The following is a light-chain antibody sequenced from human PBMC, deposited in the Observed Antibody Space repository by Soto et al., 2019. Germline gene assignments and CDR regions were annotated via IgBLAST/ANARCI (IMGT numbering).Light chain of an antibody. CDR2: DAS. V-gene: IGKV1-5*01. Sequence: QMTECPATLSAAVGDRVTITCRASRSVSNCVAWYQQKRGKAPELLIYDASSLKSGVPSRFSGSGSGTEFTLTISSLQPDDFATYYCQQYNTYSAFGQGTKV. J-gene: IGKJ1*01. CDR3: QQYNTYSA. CDR1: RSVSNC.